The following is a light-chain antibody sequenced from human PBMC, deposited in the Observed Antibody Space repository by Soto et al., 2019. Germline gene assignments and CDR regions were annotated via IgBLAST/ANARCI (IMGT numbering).Light chain of an antibody. CDR3: CSYAGSYTWV. CDR2: DVR. Sequence: QSVLTQPRSVSGSPGQAVTIACTGTSSEVGGYNYVSWYQQHPGKAPKLMIYDVRKRPSGVPDRFSGSKSGNTASLTISGLQAEDEADYYCCSYAGSYTWVFGGGTKLPVL. CDR1: SSEVGGYNY. V-gene: IGLV2-11*01. J-gene: IGLJ3*02.